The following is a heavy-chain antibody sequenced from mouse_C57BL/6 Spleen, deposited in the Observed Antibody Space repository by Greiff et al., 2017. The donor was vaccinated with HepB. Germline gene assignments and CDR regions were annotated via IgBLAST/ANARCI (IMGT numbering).Heavy chain of an antibody. J-gene: IGHJ1*03. CDR3: ASDYGSSYWYFDV. Sequence: EVMLVESGGGLVKPGGSLKLSCSASGFTFSSYAMSWVRQTPEKRLEWVATISDGGSYTYYSDNVKGRFTISRDNAKNNLYLQMSHLKSEDTAMYYCASDYGSSYWYFDVWGTGTTVTVSS. CDR2: ISDGGSYT. D-gene: IGHD1-1*01. CDR1: GFTFSSYA. V-gene: IGHV5-4*03.